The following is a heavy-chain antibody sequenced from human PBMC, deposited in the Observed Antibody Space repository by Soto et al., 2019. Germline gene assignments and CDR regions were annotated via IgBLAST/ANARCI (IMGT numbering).Heavy chain of an antibody. CDR3: ARQFCTTTDCSTYFDN. D-gene: IGHD2-8*01. CDR1: GYDFTRNW. V-gene: IGHV5-51*01. J-gene: IGHJ4*02. Sequence: GESLKISCETSGYDFTRNWIGWVRQRPGKGLEWVGLVYPRGSDTRYSPSFRGHVSMSADESVRTAYLQWTSLEASDTAIYYCARQFCTTTDCSTYFDNWGQGTPVTVSS. CDR2: VYPRGSDT.